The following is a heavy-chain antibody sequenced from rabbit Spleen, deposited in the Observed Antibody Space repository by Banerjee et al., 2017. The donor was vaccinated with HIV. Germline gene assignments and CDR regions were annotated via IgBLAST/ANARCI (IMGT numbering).Heavy chain of an antibody. V-gene: IGHV1S45*01. J-gene: IGHJ4*01. CDR1: GFSLSSGAY. Sequence: QEQLVESGGGLVQPEGSLTLTCTTSGFSLSSGAYMCWVRQAPGKGLEWIACIITGSGSTYYANWAKGRSSFSKSSSTTVTLQMTSLTAADTATYFCARYTTGTTHYLNLWGPGTLVTVS. CDR3: ARYTTGTTHYLNL. D-gene: IGHD7-1*01. CDR2: IITGSGST.